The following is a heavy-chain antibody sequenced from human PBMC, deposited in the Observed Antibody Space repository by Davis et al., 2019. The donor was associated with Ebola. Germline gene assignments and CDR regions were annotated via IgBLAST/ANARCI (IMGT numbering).Heavy chain of an antibody. Sequence: SETLSLTCTVSGGSISSSSYYWGWIRQPPGKGLEWIGSIYYSGITHYNPSLKSRVTISVDTSKNQFSLKLRSVTAADTAVYFCASSGISHFFYYGLDVWGQGTTVTVSS. CDR3: ASSGISHFFYYGLDV. D-gene: IGHD3-3*02. J-gene: IGHJ6*02. CDR2: IYYSGIT. V-gene: IGHV4-39*07. CDR1: GGSISSSSYY.